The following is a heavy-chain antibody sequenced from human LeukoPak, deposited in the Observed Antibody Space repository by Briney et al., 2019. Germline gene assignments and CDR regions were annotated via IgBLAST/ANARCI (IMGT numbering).Heavy chain of an antibody. D-gene: IGHD1-26*01. CDR1: GFTFSSYS. Sequence: PGGSLRLSCAASGFTFSSYSMNWVRQAPGKGLEWVSSISSSSSYIYYADSVKGRFTISRDNAKNSLYLQMDSPRAEDTAVYYCAREVGATGAFDIWGQGTMVTVSS. CDR2: ISSSSSYI. V-gene: IGHV3-21*01. CDR3: AREVGATGAFDI. J-gene: IGHJ3*02.